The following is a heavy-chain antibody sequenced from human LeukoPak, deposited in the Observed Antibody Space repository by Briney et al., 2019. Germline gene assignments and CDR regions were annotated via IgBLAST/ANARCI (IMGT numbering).Heavy chain of an antibody. CDR2: FYYTGDT. Sequence: PSETLSLTCNVSGGSITTSSFYWGWIRQTPGKGLEWIGTFYYTGDTYYNRSLKSRATIAVDTSKDQFFLALSSVTAADTAVYYCVLAVGAVAGPGDWFDPWGPGTLVTVSS. CDR3: VLAVGAVAGPGDWFDP. D-gene: IGHD6-19*01. J-gene: IGHJ5*02. CDR1: GGSITTSSFY. V-gene: IGHV4-39*01.